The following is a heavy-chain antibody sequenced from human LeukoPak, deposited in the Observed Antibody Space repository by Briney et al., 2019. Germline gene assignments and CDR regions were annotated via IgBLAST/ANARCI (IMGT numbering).Heavy chain of an antibody. V-gene: IGHV3-48*03. D-gene: IGHD6-19*01. CDR2: ISSSGSTI. Sequence: GRSLRLSCAASGFTFSSYAMNWVRQAPGKGLEWVSYISSSGSTIYYADSVKGRFTISRDNAKNSLYLQMNSLRAEDTAVYYCAKGRGRIAVAGRNYFDYWGQGTLVTVSS. J-gene: IGHJ4*02. CDR3: AKGRGRIAVAGRNYFDY. CDR1: GFTFSSYA.